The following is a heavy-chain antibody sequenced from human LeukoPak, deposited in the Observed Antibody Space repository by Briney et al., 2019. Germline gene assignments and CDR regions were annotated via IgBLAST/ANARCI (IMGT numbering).Heavy chain of an antibody. J-gene: IGHJ4*02. D-gene: IGHD5-18*01. CDR2: IYYSGST. V-gene: IGHV4-59*01. CDR1: GGSINNYY. CDR3: ARDAHRRGYSYGYDY. Sequence: SETLSLTCIVSGGSINNYYWSWIRQPPGKGLEWIGYIYYSGSTNYNPSLKSRVTISVDTSKNQFSLKLSSVTAADTAVYYCARDAHRRGYSYGYDYWGQGTLVTVSS.